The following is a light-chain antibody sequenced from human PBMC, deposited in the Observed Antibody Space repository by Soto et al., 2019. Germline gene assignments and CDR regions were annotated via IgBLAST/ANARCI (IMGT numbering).Light chain of an antibody. Sequence: EIVMTQYPATLSLSPGERATLSCRASQSVYNNLAWYQQKPGQAPRLLIYAASTRATGFPARFSGGGSGTEFTLTISSLQSEDFAVYYCQQYTAWPLTFGGGTKVDIK. CDR1: QSVYNN. CDR3: QQYTAWPLT. J-gene: IGKJ4*01. V-gene: IGKV3-15*01. CDR2: AAS.